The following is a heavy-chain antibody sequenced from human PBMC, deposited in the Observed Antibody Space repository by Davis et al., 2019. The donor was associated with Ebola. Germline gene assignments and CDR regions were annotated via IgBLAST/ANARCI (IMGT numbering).Heavy chain of an antibody. J-gene: IGHJ6*02. CDR3: ARDPSADYDFWSGQNYGMDV. CDR2: IYYSGST. V-gene: IGHV4-59*12. CDR1: GGSISSYY. Sequence: SETLSLTCTVSGGSISSYYWSWIRQPPGKGLEWIGYIYYSGSTNYNPSLKSRVTISVDTSKNQFSLKLSSVTAADTAVYYCARDPSADYDFWSGQNYGMDVWGQGTTVTVSS. D-gene: IGHD3-3*01.